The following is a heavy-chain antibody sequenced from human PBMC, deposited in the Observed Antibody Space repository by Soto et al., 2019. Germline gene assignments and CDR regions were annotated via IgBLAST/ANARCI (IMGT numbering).Heavy chain of an antibody. CDR1: GGSISDYY. V-gene: IGHV4-4*07. D-gene: IGHD5-12*01. CDR3: ARERREEIHDGYDIHY. Sequence: SETLSLTCTVSGGSISDYYWSWIRQPAGKGLEWVGRIYTSGGTDYNPSLKSRVTISIDTSKSQFSLKVTSMTAADTAVYYCARERREEIHDGYDIHYWGQGTLVTVSS. CDR2: IYTSGGT. J-gene: IGHJ4*02.